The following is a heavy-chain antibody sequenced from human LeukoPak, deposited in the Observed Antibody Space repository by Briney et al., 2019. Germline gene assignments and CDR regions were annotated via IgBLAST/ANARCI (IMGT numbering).Heavy chain of an antibody. D-gene: IGHD6-13*01. CDR3: ASGVAAAGSYYFDY. V-gene: IGHV4-4*02. Sequence: SETLSLTCAVSGGSISSSNWWSWVRQPPGKGLEWIGEIYHSGSTNYNPSLKSRVTISVDKSKYQFSLKLSSVTAADTAVYYCASGVAAAGSYYFDYWGQGTLVTVSS. J-gene: IGHJ4*02. CDR2: IYHSGST. CDR1: GGSISSSNW.